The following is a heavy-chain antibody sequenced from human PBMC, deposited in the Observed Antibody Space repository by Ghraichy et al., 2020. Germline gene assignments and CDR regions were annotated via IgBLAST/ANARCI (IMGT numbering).Heavy chain of an antibody. CDR2: ISYDGSNK. J-gene: IGHJ3*02. V-gene: IGHV3-30*04. D-gene: IGHD1-26*01. Sequence: GESLNISCAASGFTFSSYAMHWVRQAPGKGLEWVAVISYDGSNKYYADSVKGRFTISRDNSKNTLYLQMNSLRAEDTAVYYCARDPGKRAFDIWGQGTMVTVSS. CDR1: GFTFSSYA. CDR3: ARDPGKRAFDI.